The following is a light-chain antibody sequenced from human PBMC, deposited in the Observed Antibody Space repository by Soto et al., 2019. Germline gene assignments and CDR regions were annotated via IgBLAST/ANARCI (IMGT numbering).Light chain of an antibody. CDR2: DVS. CDR1: SSDVGGYNY. Sequence: QSVLTQPASVSGSPGQSITISCTGTSSDVGGYNYVSWYQHHPGKAPKLMISDVSNRPSGVSNRFSGSKSGNTASLTISGLQPEDEADYYCSSYTTSNTRQIVFGTGTKVTVL. J-gene: IGLJ1*01. V-gene: IGLV2-14*03. CDR3: SSYTTSNTRQIV.